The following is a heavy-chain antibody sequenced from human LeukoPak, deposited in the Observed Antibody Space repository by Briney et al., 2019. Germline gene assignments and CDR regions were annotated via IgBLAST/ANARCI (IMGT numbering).Heavy chain of an antibody. J-gene: IGHJ4*02. CDR1: GGSISSGGYS. CDR3: ASLRDRARADY. CDR2: IYHSGST. Sequence: SQTLSLTCAVSGGSISSGGYSWSWIRQPPGKGLEWIGYIYHSGSTYYNPSLKSRVTISVDRSKNQFSLKLSSVTAAGTAVYYCASLRDRARADYWGQGTLVTVSS. D-gene: IGHD5-18*01. V-gene: IGHV4-30-2*01.